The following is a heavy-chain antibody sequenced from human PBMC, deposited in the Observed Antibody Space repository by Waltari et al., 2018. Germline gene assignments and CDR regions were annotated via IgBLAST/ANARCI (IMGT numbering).Heavy chain of an antibody. V-gene: IGHV3-66*01. D-gene: IGHD6-6*01. CDR1: GFTVTSTY. CDR2: IYSSATT. Sequence: EGQLVESGGGLVKPGGSLRLSCAASGFTVTSTYMNWVRQAPGKGLGGFSTIYSSATTFYADSVKGRFTISRDNSKNILFLQMDDLRVNDTAVYFCARGGQIVRPRPLDLWGPGTLVTVSS. J-gene: IGHJ3*01. CDR3: ARGGQIVRPRPLDL.